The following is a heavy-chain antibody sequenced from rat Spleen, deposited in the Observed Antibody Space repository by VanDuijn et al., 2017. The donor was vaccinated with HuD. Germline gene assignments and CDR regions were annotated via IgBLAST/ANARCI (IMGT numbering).Heavy chain of an antibody. Sequence: EVQLVESGGGLVQPGRSMRLSCAASGFTFTNYYMAWVRQAPTKGLEWVAVIIYDGSITYYRDSVKGRFTISRDNAKSTLHLQMDSLRSEDTATYYCARHAYRYNSNWFAYWGQGTLVTVSS. V-gene: IGHV5-7*01. CDR1: GFTFTNYY. CDR3: ARHAYRYNSNWFAY. J-gene: IGHJ3*01. CDR2: IIYDGSIT. D-gene: IGHD1-5*01.